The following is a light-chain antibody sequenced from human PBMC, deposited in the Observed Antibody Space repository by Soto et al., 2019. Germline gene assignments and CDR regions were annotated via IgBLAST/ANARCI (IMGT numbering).Light chain of an antibody. J-gene: IGKJ1*01. CDR1: QSISSY. CDR2: DAS. Sequence: EIVLTQSPDTLSLSPGQRATLSCRASQSISSYLAWYQQKPGQTPRLLIYDASNRATGIPARFSGSGSGTDFTLTISSLEPEDFAVYYCQQRSKTFAQGTKVDIK. V-gene: IGKV3-11*01. CDR3: QQRSKT.